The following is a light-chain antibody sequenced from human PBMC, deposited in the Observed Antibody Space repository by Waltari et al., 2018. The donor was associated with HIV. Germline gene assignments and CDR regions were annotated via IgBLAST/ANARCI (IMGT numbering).Light chain of an antibody. CDR2: NAN. CDR1: SSNIGAHYG. V-gene: IGLV1-40*01. J-gene: IGLJ2*01. CDR3: QSYDSSLNFVV. Sequence: QSVLTQPPSVSGAPGQRVTISCIGNSSNIGAHYGVHWYQQLPGTAPKLLIYNANTRPSGVPDRCSGSNSGTSASLASTGLQAEDEAVYYCQSYDSSLNFVVFGGGTKLTVL.